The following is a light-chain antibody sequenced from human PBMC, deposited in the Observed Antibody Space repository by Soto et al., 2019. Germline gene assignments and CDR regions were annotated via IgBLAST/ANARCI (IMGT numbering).Light chain of an antibody. CDR2: DVS. J-gene: IGLJ2*01. CDR1: SSDVGGYNY. V-gene: IGLV2-14*01. CDR3: SSYTSSSTPRVV. Sequence: QSVLTQPASVSGSPGQSITISCTGTSSDVGGYNYVSWYQQHPGKAPKLMIYDVSNQPSGVSNRFSGSKSGNTASLTISGLQAEDEADYYCSSYTSSSTPRVVFGGGTKLTVL.